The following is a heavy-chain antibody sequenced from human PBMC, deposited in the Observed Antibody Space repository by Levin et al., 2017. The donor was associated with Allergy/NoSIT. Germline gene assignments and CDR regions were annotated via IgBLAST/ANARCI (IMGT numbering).Heavy chain of an antibody. CDR2: INIDGTTT. D-gene: IGHD1-26*01. Sequence: GGSLRLSCAASGFTFSSYWMHWVRQAPGKGLVWVSRINIDGTTTNYADSVRGRFTISRDIAKNTLYLQMNSLRSEDTALYYCVRGDSGSHSLGYYDMDVWGQGTTVIVSS. V-gene: IGHV3-74*01. J-gene: IGHJ6*02. CDR3: VRGDSGSHSLGYYDMDV. CDR1: GFTFSSYW.